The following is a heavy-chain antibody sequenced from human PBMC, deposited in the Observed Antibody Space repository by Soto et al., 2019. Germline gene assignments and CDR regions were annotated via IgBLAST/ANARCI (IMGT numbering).Heavy chain of an antibody. CDR3: AREGYVGVVSMYSAY. D-gene: IGHD3-3*01. CDR2: ISGSGGST. V-gene: IGHV3-23*01. J-gene: IGHJ4*02. CDR1: GFTFSSYA. Sequence: GGSLRLSCAASGFTFSSYAMSWVRQAPGKGLEWVSAISGSGGSTYYADSVKGRFTISRDKSKNTLYLQMNSLRAEDTAVYYCAREGYVGVVSMYSAYGGQGTQVTVSS.